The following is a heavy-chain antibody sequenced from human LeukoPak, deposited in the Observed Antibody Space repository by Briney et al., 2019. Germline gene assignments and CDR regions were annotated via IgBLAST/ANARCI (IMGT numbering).Heavy chain of an antibody. V-gene: IGHV3-30-3*01. CDR2: ISYDGSNK. CDR1: GFTFSSYA. CDR3: ARVWDSSWFTMISGMDV. J-gene: IGHJ6*02. D-gene: IGHD3-22*01. Sequence: TGGSLRLSCAASGFTFSSYAMHWVRQAPGKGLEWVAVISYDGSNKYYADSVKGRFTTSRDNSKNTLYLQMNSLRAEDTAVYYCARVWDSSWFTMISGMDVWGQGTTVTVSS.